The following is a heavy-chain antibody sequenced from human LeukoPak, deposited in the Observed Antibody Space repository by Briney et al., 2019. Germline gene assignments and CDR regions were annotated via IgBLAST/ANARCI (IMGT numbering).Heavy chain of an antibody. J-gene: IGHJ4*02. Sequence: LGGSLRLSCAASGFTFTNYAMHWVRQTPGKGLEWVALISSDGSKNIYADPVKGRFTVSRDNSKNTLYLQMNSLRAEDTAVYYCVKGLVQTTMSYSVDYWGQGALVTVSS. CDR3: VKGLVQTTMSYSVDY. V-gene: IGHV3-30*18. CDR2: ISSDGSKN. CDR1: GFTFTNYA. D-gene: IGHD1-1*01.